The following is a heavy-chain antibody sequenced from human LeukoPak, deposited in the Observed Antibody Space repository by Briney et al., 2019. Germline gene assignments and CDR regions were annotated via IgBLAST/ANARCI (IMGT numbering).Heavy chain of an antibody. V-gene: IGHV3-23*01. J-gene: IGHJ4*02. CDR3: ATDGQVRSQGGLDY. D-gene: IGHD3/OR15-3a*01. CDR2: ISGSGSST. Sequence: GGSLRLSCAASGFTFSSYAMSWVRQAPGKGLEWVSAISGSGSSTYYADSVKGRFTISRDNSKNTLYLQLNSLRAEDTAVYYCATDGQVRSQGGLDYWGQGTLVTVSS. CDR1: GFTFSSYA.